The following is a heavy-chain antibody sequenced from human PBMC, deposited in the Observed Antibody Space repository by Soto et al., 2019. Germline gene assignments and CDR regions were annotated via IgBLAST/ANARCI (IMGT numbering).Heavy chain of an antibody. V-gene: IGHV4-38-2*02. J-gene: IGHJ5*02. CDR3: ARDRSGDTAMPYNWFDP. D-gene: IGHD5-18*01. CDR1: GYSISSGYY. CDR2: IYHSGST. Sequence: SGTLSLTCAVSGYSISSGYYWGWIRQPPGKGLEWIGSIYHSGSTYYNPSLKSRVTISVDTSKNQFSLKLSSVTAADTAVYYCARDRSGDTAMPYNWFDPWGQGTLVTVSS.